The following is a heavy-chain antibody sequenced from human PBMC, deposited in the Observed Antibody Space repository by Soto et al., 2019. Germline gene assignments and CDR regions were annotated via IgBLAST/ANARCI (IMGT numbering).Heavy chain of an antibody. CDR3: ARLGYCSSTSCYATGYYYYMDV. V-gene: IGHV1-18*01. CDR1: GYTFTSYG. J-gene: IGHJ6*03. CDR2: ISAYNGNT. Sequence: QVPLVQSGAEVKKPGASVKVSCKASGYTFTSYGISWVRQAPGQGLEWMGWISAYNGNTNYAQKLQGRVTMTTDTSTSTAYMELRSLRSDDTAVYYCARLGYCSSTSCYATGYYYYMDVWGKGTTVTVSS. D-gene: IGHD2-2*01.